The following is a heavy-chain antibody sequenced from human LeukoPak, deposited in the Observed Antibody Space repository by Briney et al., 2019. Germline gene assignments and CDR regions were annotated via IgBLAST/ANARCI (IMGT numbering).Heavy chain of an antibody. J-gene: IGHJ4*02. V-gene: IGHV4-39*01. CDR3: AGRDYGDWRFDY. CDR1: GGSISSSSYY. Sequence: PETLSLTCTVSGGSISSSSYYWGWLRQPPGKGLEWIGSIYYSGSTYYNPSLKSRVTISVDTSKNQFSLKLSSVTAADTAVYYCAGRDYGDWRFDYWGQGTLVTVSS. CDR2: IYYSGST. D-gene: IGHD4-17*01.